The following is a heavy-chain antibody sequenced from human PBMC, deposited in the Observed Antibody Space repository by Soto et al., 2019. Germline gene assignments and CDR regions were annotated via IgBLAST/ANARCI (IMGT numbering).Heavy chain of an antibody. CDR3: ARGSGQSRFLEWLADY. J-gene: IGHJ4*02. V-gene: IGHV3-7*01. CDR1: GFTFSSYW. D-gene: IGHD3-3*01. Sequence: GGSLRLSCAASGFTFSSYWMSWVRQAPGKGLEWVANIKQDGSEKYYVDSVKGRFTISRDNAKNSLYLQMNSLRAEDTAVYYCARGSGQSRFLEWLADYWGQGTLVTVSS. CDR2: IKQDGSEK.